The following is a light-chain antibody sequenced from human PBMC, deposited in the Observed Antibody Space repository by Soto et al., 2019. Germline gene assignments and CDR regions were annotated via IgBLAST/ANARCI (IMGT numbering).Light chain of an antibody. CDR3: LLSYSGTYV. CDR2: DTS. CDR1: TGAVTSGHY. Sequence: QAVVTQEPSLTVSPGGTVTLTCGSSTGAVTSGHYPYWFQQKPGQAPRTLIYDTSNKHSWTPARFSGSLLGGKAALTLSGXXXXXXXXYYCLLSYSGTYVFGTGTKLTV. J-gene: IGLJ1*01. V-gene: IGLV7-46*01.